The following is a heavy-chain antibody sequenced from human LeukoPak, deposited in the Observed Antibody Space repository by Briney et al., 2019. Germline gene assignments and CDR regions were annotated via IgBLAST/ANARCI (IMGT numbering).Heavy chain of an antibody. CDR3: AKDRGQWLDYGMDV. D-gene: IGHD6-19*01. J-gene: IGHJ6*02. CDR2: IYENGGTT. CDR1: GFTFRSHA. V-gene: IGHV3-23*01. Sequence: GGSLRLSCVGSGFTFRSHAMSWVRQAPEKGLEFVSGIYENGGTTYYADSVKGRFSISRDNSKNTLYLQMDSLRGEDTAVYYCAKDRGQWLDYGMDVWGQGTTVTVSS.